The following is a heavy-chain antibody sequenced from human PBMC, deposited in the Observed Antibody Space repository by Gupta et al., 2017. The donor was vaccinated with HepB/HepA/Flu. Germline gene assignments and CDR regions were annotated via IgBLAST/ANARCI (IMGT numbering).Heavy chain of an antibody. CDR2: ISYDGSNK. CDR3: ARDSGSGSYYTSFDY. J-gene: IGHJ4*02. Sequence: QVQLVESGGGVVQPGRSLRLSCAASGFTFSSYAMHWVRQAPGKGLEWVAVISYDGSNKYYADSVKGRFTISRDNSKNTLYLQMNSLRAEDTAVYYCARDSGSGSYYTSFDYWGQGTLVTVSS. V-gene: IGHV3-30-3*01. D-gene: IGHD3-10*01. CDR1: GFTFSSYA.